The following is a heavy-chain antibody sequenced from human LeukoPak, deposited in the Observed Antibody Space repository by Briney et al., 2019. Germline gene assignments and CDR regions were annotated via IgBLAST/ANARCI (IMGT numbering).Heavy chain of an antibody. D-gene: IGHD1-26*01. CDR1: GFIFSSYS. CDR2: ISNSGIHM. J-gene: IGHJ4*02. V-gene: IGHV3-21*01. CDR3: AREEYSGSYYFDY. Sequence: PGGSLRLSCAASGFIFSSYSMNWVRQAPGKGLEWVSSISNSGIHMFYGDSVKGRFTISRDNAKNSLYLQMNSLRAEDTAVYYCAREEYSGSYYFDYWGQGTLVTVSS.